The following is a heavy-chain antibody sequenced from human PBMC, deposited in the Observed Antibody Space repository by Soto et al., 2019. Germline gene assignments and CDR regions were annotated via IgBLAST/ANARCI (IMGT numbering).Heavy chain of an antibody. D-gene: IGHD6-19*01. CDR3: ARRSSGWYFDY. V-gene: IGHV3-23*01. CDR1: GFTFSSYA. CDR2: ISGSGDST. J-gene: IGHJ4*02. Sequence: PGGSLRLSCAASGFTFSSYAMNWVRQAPGKGLEWVSVISGSGDSTYYADSVKGRFTISRDNSKNTLYLQMNSLRAEDTAVYYYARRSSGWYFDYWGQGTLVTVSS.